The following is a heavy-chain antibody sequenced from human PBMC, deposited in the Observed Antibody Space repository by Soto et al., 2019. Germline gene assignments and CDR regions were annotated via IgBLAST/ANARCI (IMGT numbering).Heavy chain of an antibody. CDR1: GYTFTRYA. Sequence: QVQLVQSGAEVKKPGASVKVSCKASGYTFTRYAMYWVRQAPGQRLEWMGWINAGSGYATYSENFQGRVSITRDTSASTVYMELSSLRYEDTAVYYCARERGNSVVRDYWGQGTLVTVSS. V-gene: IGHV1-3*01. D-gene: IGHD2-15*01. CDR3: ARERGNSVVRDY. CDR2: INAGSGYA. J-gene: IGHJ4*02.